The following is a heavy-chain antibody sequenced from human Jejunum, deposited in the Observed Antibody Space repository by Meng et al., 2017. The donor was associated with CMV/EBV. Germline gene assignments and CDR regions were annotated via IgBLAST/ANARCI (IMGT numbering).Heavy chain of an antibody. J-gene: IGHJ6*02. V-gene: IGHV3-21*01. D-gene: IGHD5-24*01. CDR3: AKDKLQLTIRGYAMDV. Sequence: TFSNFRMNWVRQAPGKGLEWVSSISPTSVYRYYADSLQGRFTISRDNSKNTVSLQMNSLRVEDAGVYYCAKDKLQLTIRGYAMDVWGQGTTVTVSS. CDR2: ISPTSVYR. CDR1: TFSNFR.